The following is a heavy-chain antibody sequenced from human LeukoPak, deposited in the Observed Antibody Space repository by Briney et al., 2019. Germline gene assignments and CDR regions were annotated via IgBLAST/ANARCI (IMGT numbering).Heavy chain of an antibody. J-gene: IGHJ4*02. V-gene: IGHV3-7*01. D-gene: IGHD3-16*01. CDR1: GFSFSSFW. CDR3: ARFSRSIPVML. Sequence: HAGGSLRLSCAASGFSFSSFWMSWVRLAPGKGLEWVANIKQDGSNQQYVDSVKGRFTISRDNAKNSLYLQMTSLRAEDTAVYYCARFSRSIPVMLWGQGTLVTVSP. CDR2: IKQDGSNQ.